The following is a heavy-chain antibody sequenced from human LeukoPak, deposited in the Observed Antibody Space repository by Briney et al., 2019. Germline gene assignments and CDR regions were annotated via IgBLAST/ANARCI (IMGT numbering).Heavy chain of an antibody. CDR3: ARHRQSDADAFDI. Sequence: KPAETLSLTCSVSGGSISYYWSWIRQPPGKRLEWIGFVFYTGSTKFNPSLRSRVTASVDTSKNQLSLKLSSVTAADTAVYYCARHRQSDADAFDIWGQGTMVTVSS. CDR1: GGSISYY. CDR2: VFYTGST. V-gene: IGHV4-59*08. J-gene: IGHJ3*02.